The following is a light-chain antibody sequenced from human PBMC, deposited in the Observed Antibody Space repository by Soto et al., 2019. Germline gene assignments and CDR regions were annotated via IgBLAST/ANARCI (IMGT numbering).Light chain of an antibody. CDR1: QSVSSNY. CDR2: AAA. V-gene: IGKV3-20*01. J-gene: IGKJ3*01. CDR3: EQYGSSPPRCT. Sequence: ELVLTQSPGTLYLSPGARATLSCRASQSVSSNYLAWYQQKRGQPPRLLIXAAAARATGIPDRFSGSGSVTDFTLTISRLEPEEFAGYYCEQYGSSPPRCTFGPGTKVDIK.